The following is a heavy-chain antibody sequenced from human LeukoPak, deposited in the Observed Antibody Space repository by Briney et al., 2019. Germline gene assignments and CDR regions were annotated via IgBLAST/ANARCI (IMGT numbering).Heavy chain of an antibody. CDR2: ISYDGSNK. V-gene: IGHV3-30*18. Sequence: PGGSLRLSCAASGFTFSSYGMHWVRQAPGKGLEWVAVISYDGSNKYYADSVKGRFTISRDNSKNTLYLQMNSLRAEDTAVYYCAEDWELGYCSSTSCFFDYWGQGTLVTVSS. D-gene: IGHD2-2*01. CDR1: GFTFSSYG. CDR3: AEDWELGYCSSTSCFFDY. J-gene: IGHJ4*02.